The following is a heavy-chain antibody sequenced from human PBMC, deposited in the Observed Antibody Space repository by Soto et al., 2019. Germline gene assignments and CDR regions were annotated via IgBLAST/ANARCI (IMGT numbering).Heavy chain of an antibody. CDR1: GFSLTTRGVG. CDR2: IYWDDDK. CDR3: APNPNYYQDGRFHP. D-gene: IGHD3-10*01. V-gene: IGHV2-5*02. Sequence: QITLKESGPPLVKPTQTLTLTCTFSGFSLTTRGVGVGWIRQPPGKALECLALIYWDDDKHYSPSLQSRLAHHKDNPKNQVVLTKTNVDPVETATNFCAPNPNYYQDGRFHPRGQGTLVSVSS. J-gene: IGHJ5*02.